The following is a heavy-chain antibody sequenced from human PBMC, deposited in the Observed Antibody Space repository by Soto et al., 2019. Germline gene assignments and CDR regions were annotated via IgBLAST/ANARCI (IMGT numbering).Heavy chain of an antibody. J-gene: IGHJ4*02. Sequence: EVQLVESGGGLVQPGGSLKLSCAASGFRFSGSAMHWVRQASGKGLVWVGRIRSTPNSYATAYAESVKGRFTISRDDSKYTAYLLMNRLKTEDTAVYYCTSVLSGTPDYWGQGTLVTVSA. D-gene: IGHD3-3*01. CDR3: TSVLSGTPDY. CDR1: GFRFSGSA. V-gene: IGHV3-73*02. CDR2: IRSTPNSYAT.